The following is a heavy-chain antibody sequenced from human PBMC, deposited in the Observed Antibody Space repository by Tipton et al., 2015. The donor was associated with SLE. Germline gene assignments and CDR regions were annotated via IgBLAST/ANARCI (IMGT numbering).Heavy chain of an antibody. CDR1: GGSISSYF. CDR2: VHSSGTT. CDR3: AKGGEVYAVPHWFDP. V-gene: IGHV4-4*07. J-gene: IGHJ5*02. D-gene: IGHD2-8*01. Sequence: TLSLTCTVSGGSISSYFWSWIRQPAGKGLEWIGRVHSSGTTLYNPSLNSRVTVSVDTSKNQFSLKLSSVTAADTAVYYCAKGGEVYAVPHWFDPWGQGTLVTVSS.